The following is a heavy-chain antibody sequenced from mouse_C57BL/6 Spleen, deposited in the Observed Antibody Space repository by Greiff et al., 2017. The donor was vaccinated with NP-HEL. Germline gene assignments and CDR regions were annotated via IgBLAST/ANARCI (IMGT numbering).Heavy chain of an antibody. Sequence: EVKLVESGGGLVKPGGSLKLSCAASGFTFSDYGMHWVRQAPEKGLEWVAYISSGSSTIYYADTVKGRFTISSDNAKNTLFLQMTSLRSEDTDMYYCARRGTGKGYYARDYWGQGTSVTVTS. CDR2: ISSGSSTI. J-gene: IGHJ4*01. CDR1: GFTFSDYG. CDR3: ARRGTGKGYYARDY. V-gene: IGHV5-17*01. D-gene: IGHD4-1*01.